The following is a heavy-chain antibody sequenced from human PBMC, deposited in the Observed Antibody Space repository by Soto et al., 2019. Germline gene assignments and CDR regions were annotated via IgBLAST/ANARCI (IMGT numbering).Heavy chain of an antibody. CDR2: IGTAGDT. CDR1: GFTFSSYD. J-gene: IGHJ6*02. Sequence: GGSLRLSCAASGFTFSSYDMHWVRQATGKGLEWVSAIGTAGDTYYPGSVKGRFTISRENAKNSLYLQMNSLRAEDTAVYYCARDWYYGSGYYGMDVWGQGTTVTVSS. D-gene: IGHD3-10*01. CDR3: ARDWYYGSGYYGMDV. V-gene: IGHV3-13*01.